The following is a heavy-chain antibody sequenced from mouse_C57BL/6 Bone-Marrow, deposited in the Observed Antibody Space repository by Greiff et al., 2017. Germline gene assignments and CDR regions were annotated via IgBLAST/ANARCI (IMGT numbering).Heavy chain of an antibody. CDR1: GYTFTSYW. CDR3: ASRVVATRYFDY. J-gene: IGHJ2*01. Sequence: QVQLQQPGAELVKPGASVKMSCKASGYTFTSYWITWVKQRPGQGLEWIGDIYPGSGSTNYNEKFKSKATLTVDPTSSTAYMQLSSLTAEDSAVYYCASRVVATRYFDYWGQGTTLTVSS. V-gene: IGHV1-55*01. CDR2: IYPGSGST. D-gene: IGHD1-1*01.